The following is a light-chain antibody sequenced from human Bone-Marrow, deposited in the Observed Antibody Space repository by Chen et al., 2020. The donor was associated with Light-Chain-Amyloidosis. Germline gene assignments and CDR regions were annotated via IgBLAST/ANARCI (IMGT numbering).Light chain of an antibody. J-gene: IGKJ1*01. CDR2: AAS. Sequence: DIQMTQSPSSLSASVGDRVTITCRASQSISSYLNWYQQKPGKAPKLLIYAASSLQSGVPSRFSGSGSGTDFTLTISSLQPEDFATYYCQQSHGPVGQGTKVEIK. V-gene: IGKV1-39*01. CDR1: QSISSY. CDR3: QQSHGP.